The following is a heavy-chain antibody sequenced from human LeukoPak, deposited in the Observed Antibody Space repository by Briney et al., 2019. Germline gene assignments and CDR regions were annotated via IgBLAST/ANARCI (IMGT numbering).Heavy chain of an antibody. CDR2: IYNWRTP. J-gene: IGHJ4*02. V-gene: IGHV4-4*07. CDR3: GRQGYTASYYFLDY. CDR1: NGSINSYY. D-gene: IGHD1-26*01. Sequence: PSETLSLICTVSNGSINSYYWGWVRQPAGKGLEWIGRIYNWRTPNYSPSLKTRLSMSLDTSKNQFYLTLRSVTAADTAFYYCGRQGYTASYYFLDYWSQGSLVTVSS.